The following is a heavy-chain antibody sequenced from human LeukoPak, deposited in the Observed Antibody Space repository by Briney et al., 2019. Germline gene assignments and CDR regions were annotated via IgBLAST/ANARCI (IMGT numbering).Heavy chain of an antibody. J-gene: IGHJ4*02. CDR2: IVVGSGNT. CDR1: GFTFTRSA. Sequence: GASVKVSCKASGFTFTRSAMQWVRQARGQRLEWIGWIVVGSGNTKYAQEFQGRVTMTRDTSISTAYMELSRLRSDDTAVYYCARALEYYYGSGSYYSLCDYWGQGTLVTVSS. D-gene: IGHD3-10*01. V-gene: IGHV1-58*02. CDR3: ARALEYYYGSGSYYSLCDY.